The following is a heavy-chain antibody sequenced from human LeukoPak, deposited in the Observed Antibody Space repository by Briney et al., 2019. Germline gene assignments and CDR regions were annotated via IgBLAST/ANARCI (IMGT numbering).Heavy chain of an antibody. V-gene: IGHV4-59*01. CDR1: GGSISTYY. Sequence: KTSETLSLTCLVSGGSISTYYWSWIRQPPGKGLEWIGFIYSSGSTNYNPSLKSRVTISVETSKNQFSLRLSFVTAADTAVYYCARTHRGYDFAGIFDYWGQGTLVTVSS. CDR2: IYSSGST. J-gene: IGHJ4*02. D-gene: IGHD5-12*01. CDR3: ARTHRGYDFAGIFDY.